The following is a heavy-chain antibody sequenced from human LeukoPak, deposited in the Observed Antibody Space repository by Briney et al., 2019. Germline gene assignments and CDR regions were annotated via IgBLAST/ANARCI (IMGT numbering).Heavy chain of an antibody. J-gene: IGHJ3*02. CDR2: IYSGGST. V-gene: IGHV3-53*01. Sequence: GGSLRLSCAASGFTVSNNYMNWVRQAPGKGLEWVSVIYSGGSTYYADSVKDRFTISRDNSKNTLYLQMNSLRAEDTAVYYCARPGGYVLDAFDIWGQGTMVTVSS. CDR3: ARPGGYVLDAFDI. CDR1: GFTVSNNY. D-gene: IGHD3-10*02.